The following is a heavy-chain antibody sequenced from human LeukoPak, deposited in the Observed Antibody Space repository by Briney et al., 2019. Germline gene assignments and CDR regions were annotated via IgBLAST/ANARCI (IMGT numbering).Heavy chain of an antibody. Sequence: PGGSLRLSCAASGFPFSSYNMNWVRQAPGKGLEWVSLLQSSSRSLFYADSVKGRFTVSRDDAKNSLYLQLNSLRAEDTAVYYCARDSPGWGGFDFWGQGTLVTVSS. D-gene: IGHD3-10*01. CDR2: LQSSSRSL. CDR1: GFPFSSYN. CDR3: ARDSPGWGGFDF. J-gene: IGHJ4*02. V-gene: IGHV3-48*01.